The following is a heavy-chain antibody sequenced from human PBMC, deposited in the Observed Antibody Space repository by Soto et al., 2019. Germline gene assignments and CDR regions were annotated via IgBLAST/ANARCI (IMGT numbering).Heavy chain of an antibody. CDR1: GGSFSGYY. CDR3: ARDGRTTVTFGWFDP. Sequence: PSETLSLTCAVYGGSFSGYYWSWIRQPPGKGLEWIGEINHSGSTNYNPSLKSRVTISLDTSKNQFSLNLRSVTAADTAVYYCARDGRTTVTFGWFDPWGQGTLVTVSS. V-gene: IGHV4-34*01. CDR2: INHSGST. J-gene: IGHJ5*02. D-gene: IGHD4-4*01.